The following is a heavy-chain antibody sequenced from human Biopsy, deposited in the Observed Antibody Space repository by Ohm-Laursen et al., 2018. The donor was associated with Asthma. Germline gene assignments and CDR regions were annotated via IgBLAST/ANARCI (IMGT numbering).Heavy chain of an antibody. CDR3: ARIKIRSGAGTDRYFDL. J-gene: IGHJ2*01. Sequence: SVNASCKASGYPFTDYYVHWVRQAPGQGLEWMGRIDPNSGGTNYAQKFLGRVTMTRDTSVNTAFMVLSRLRSEDTAVYYCARIKIRSGAGTDRYFDLWGRGTLVTASS. D-gene: IGHD3-16*01. CDR2: IDPNSGGT. V-gene: IGHV1-2*06. CDR1: GYPFTDYY.